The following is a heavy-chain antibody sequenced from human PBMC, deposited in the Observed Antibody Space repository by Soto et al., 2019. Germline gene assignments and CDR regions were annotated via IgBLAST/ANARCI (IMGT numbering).Heavy chain of an antibody. J-gene: IGHJ6*02. CDR1: GYAFMTYW. V-gene: IGHV5-51*01. Sequence: GESLKISCQVSGYAFMTYWVAWVRQMPGKGLKWMGIIYPGDSDTRYSPSFQGQVTISVDKSISTAYLQWSSLKASDTAMYFCARTRGYTSTYYYYYGMDVWGQGTTVTVSS. CDR2: IYPGDSDT. CDR3: ARTRGYTSTYYYYYGMDV. D-gene: IGHD5-12*01.